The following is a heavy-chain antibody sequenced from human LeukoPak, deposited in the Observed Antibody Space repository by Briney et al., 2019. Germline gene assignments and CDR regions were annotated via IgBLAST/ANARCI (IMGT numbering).Heavy chain of an antibody. CDR2: INHSGST. Sequence: PSETLSLTCAVYGGSFSGYYWSWIRQPPGKGLEWIGEINHSGSTNYNPSLKSRVTISVDTSKNQFSLKLSSVTAADTAVYYCARGLVVLRYFDWLSGLNWFDPWGQGTLVTVSS. CDR1: GGSFSGYY. V-gene: IGHV4-34*01. J-gene: IGHJ5*02. CDR3: ARGLVVLRYFDWLSGLNWFDP. D-gene: IGHD3-9*01.